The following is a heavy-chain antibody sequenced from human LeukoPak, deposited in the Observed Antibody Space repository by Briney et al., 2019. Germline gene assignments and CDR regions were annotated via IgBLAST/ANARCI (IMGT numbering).Heavy chain of an antibody. CDR2: ISGSGGST. Sequence: GGSLRLSCAVSGFTFSSYAMSWVRQAPGKGLEWISAISGSGGSTNYADSVKGRFTISRDNSKNTLYLQMNSLRAEDTAVYYCAKDGQWLAYYFDYWGQGTLVTVSS. CDR3: AKDGQWLAYYFDY. V-gene: IGHV3-23*01. CDR1: GFTFSSYA. D-gene: IGHD6-19*01. J-gene: IGHJ4*02.